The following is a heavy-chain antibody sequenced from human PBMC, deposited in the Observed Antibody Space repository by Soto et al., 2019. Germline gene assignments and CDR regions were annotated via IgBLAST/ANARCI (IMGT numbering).Heavy chain of an antibody. J-gene: IGHJ4*02. D-gene: IGHD1-26*01. CDR1: GYTFTSYY. CDR2: INPSGGST. CDR3: ARDTRPYSGSYSPFDY. V-gene: IGHV1-46*01. Sequence: QVQLVQSGAEVKKPGASVKVSCKASGYTFTSYYMHWVRQAPGQGLEWMGIINPSGGSTSYAQKFQGRVTMTRDTSTSTVYMELSSLRSEDTAVYYCARDTRPYSGSYSPFDYWGQGTLVTVSS.